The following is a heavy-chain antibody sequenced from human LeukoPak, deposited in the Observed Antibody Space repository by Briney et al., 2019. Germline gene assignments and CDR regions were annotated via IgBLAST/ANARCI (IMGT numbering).Heavy chain of an antibody. Sequence: PSETLSLTGTVSGGSISSGDYYWSWTRQPPGKGLEWIGYMYYSGSTHYNPSPKSRVTVSGDTSKNQFSLKLSSVTAADTAVYYCARVLRGGYYGSGSYAVDYWGQGTLVTVSS. CDR3: ARVLRGGYYGSGSYAVDY. J-gene: IGHJ4*02. V-gene: IGHV4-30-4*01. CDR2: MYYSGST. D-gene: IGHD3-10*01. CDR1: GGSISSGDYY.